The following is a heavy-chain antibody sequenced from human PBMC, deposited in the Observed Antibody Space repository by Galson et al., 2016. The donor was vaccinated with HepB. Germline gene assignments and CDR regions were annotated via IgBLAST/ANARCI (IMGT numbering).Heavy chain of an antibody. CDR3: ARGQRGSWSYFTKPYYYYYYMDA. D-gene: IGHD1-26*01. Sequence: SLRLSCAASRFSYSSYWMSWVRQAPGKGLEWVANIKQDGSETYYVDSVKGRFTISRDNAKNSLFLQMSSLRAEDTAVYYCARGQRGSWSYFTKPYYYYYYMDAWGKGTTVTVSS. CDR2: IKQDGSET. V-gene: IGHV3-7*03. J-gene: IGHJ6*03. CDR1: RFSYSSYW.